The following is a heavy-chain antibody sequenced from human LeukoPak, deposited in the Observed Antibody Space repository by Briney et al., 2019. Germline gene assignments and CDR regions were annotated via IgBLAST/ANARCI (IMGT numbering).Heavy chain of an antibody. CDR3: ARAYGDVLDY. V-gene: IGHV4-61*01. Sequence: PSETLSLTCTVSGGSISSGSYYWSWIRQPPGKGLEWIGYIYYSGSTNYNPSLKSRVTISVDRSKNQFSLKLTSVTPADTAVYYCARAYGDVLDYWGQGTLVTVSS. J-gene: IGHJ4*02. D-gene: IGHD4-17*01. CDR2: IYYSGST. CDR1: GGSISSGSYY.